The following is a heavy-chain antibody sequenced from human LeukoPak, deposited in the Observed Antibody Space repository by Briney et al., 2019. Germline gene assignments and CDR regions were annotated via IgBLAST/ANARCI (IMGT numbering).Heavy chain of an antibody. CDR1: RFTFSSYS. CDR3: ARRGRVFGYDYWSGFPRHWYFDP. Sequence: GGSLRLSCAASRFTFSSYSMNWVRQAPGKGLEWVSSISSSSSYIYYADSVKGRFTISRDNAKNSLYLQMNSLRAEDTAVYYCARRGRVFGYDYWSGFPRHWYFDPWGRGTLVTVPS. D-gene: IGHD3-3*01. V-gene: IGHV3-21*01. CDR2: ISSSSSYI. J-gene: IGHJ2*01.